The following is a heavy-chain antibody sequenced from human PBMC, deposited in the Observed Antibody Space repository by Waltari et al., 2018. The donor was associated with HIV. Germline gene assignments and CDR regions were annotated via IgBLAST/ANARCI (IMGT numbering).Heavy chain of an antibody. Sequence: QVQLQESGPGLVKPSQTLSLTCTVSGGSITSGGYYWIWIRQPAGKGLEWIGRVYISGSANYNPSLRSRVTMSLDTSKNQFSLKLSSVTAADTAVYYCARGLDILTGYYHWFSDLWGRGTLVTVSS. CDR1: GGSITSGGYY. V-gene: IGHV4-61*02. CDR3: ARGLDILTGYYHWFSDL. J-gene: IGHJ2*01. CDR2: VYISGSA. D-gene: IGHD3-9*01.